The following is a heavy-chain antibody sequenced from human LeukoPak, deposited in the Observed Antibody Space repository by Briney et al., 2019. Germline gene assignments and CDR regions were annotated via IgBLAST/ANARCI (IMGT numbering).Heavy chain of an antibody. CDR2: INGDGSST. CDR1: GFTFSDYW. D-gene: IGHD6-13*01. V-gene: IGHV3-74*01. Sequence: GGSLRLSCAASGFTFSDYWMHWVRQAPGKGLVWVSRINGDGSSTNYADSVKGRFTISRDNAKNTLYLQMNSLRAEDTAVYYCARAAAGTRNAFDIWGQETMVSVSS. J-gene: IGHJ3*02. CDR3: ARAAAGTRNAFDI.